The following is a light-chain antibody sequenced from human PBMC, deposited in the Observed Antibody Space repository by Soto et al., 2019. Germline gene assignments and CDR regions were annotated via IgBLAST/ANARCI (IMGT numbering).Light chain of an antibody. CDR2: GAS. CDR3: QQYGSSPRT. Sequence: EIVLTQSPGTLSLSPGERATLSCRASQSLTRTFLAWYQQRPDQAPRLLIYGASSRATGIPERFSGSGSGTDFTLTISRLEPDAFAVYYCQQYGSSPRTFGQGTKVEIK. V-gene: IGKV3-20*01. J-gene: IGKJ1*01. CDR1: QSLTRTF.